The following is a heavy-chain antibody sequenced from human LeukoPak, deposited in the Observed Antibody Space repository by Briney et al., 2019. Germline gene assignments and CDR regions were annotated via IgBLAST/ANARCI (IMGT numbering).Heavy chain of an antibody. Sequence: GGSLRLSCAASGFTFSTSSMHWVRQAPGKGVEWVALISYDGSHKYYADSVKGRFTISRDNSKNTLYLQMNSLRAEDTAVYYCAKDGQWELSHFDYWGQGTLVTVSS. CDR3: AKDGQWELSHFDY. J-gene: IGHJ4*02. CDR2: ISYDGSHK. CDR1: GFTFSTSS. D-gene: IGHD1-26*01. V-gene: IGHV3-30*04.